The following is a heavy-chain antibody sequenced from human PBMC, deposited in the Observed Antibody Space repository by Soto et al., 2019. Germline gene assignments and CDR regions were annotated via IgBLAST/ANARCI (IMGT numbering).Heavy chain of an antibody. CDR1: GGSMSGYS. CDR3: ASSGAGSGDY. D-gene: IGHD3-10*01. CDR2: ISNSGTA. Sequence: SETLSLTCTVSGGSMSGYSWSWIRQPPGRGLEWIGHISNSGTANYSPSLKSRLTMSVDTSKNQISLKVTSVTAADTAVYYCASSGAGSGDYWGQGILVTVSS. V-gene: IGHV4-59*01. J-gene: IGHJ4*02.